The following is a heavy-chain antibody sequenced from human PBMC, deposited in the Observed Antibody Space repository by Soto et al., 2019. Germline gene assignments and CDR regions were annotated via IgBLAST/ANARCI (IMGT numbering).Heavy chain of an antibody. J-gene: IGHJ4*02. V-gene: IGHV4-4*02. CDR1: GGSISTDNW. D-gene: IGHD3-22*01. Sequence: QVQLQESGPGLVKPSGTLSLTCAVSGGSISTDNWWSWVRQPPGKGLEWIGEIYRSGGTYYNPSRKSRVTISVDKSKNQFYLNLNSVTAADTAVYYCALRITMILDWGQGTLVTVSS. CDR3: ALRITMILD. CDR2: IYRSGGT.